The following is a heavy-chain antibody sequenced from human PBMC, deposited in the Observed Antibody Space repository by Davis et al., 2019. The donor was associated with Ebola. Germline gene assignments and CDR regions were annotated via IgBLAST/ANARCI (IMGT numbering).Heavy chain of an antibody. CDR2: IWYDGSNK. V-gene: IGHV3-33*01. J-gene: IGHJ6*02. CDR3: ARDWDYGDYVDRYYYGMDV. Sequence: PGGSLRLSCAASGFTFSSYGMHWVRQAPGKGLEWVAVIWYDGSNKYYADSVKGRFTISRDNSKNTLYLQMNSLRAEDTAVYYCARDWDYGDYVDRYYYGMDVWGQGTTVTVSS. D-gene: IGHD4-17*01. CDR1: GFTFSSYG.